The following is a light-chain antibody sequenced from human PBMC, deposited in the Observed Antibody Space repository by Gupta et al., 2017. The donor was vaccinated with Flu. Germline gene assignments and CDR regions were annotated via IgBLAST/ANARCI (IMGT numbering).Light chain of an antibody. Sequence: QMTQSPSTLSAAVGDRVIITCRASQSISSWLAWYQQKPGKAPKLLIYKASSLQSGVPSRFSGAGTGTEFTLTISSLQPDDFATYYCQQYYRYLPTFGQGTQV. CDR3: QQYYRYLPT. CDR1: QSISSW. J-gene: IGKJ1*01. CDR2: KAS. V-gene: IGKV1-5*03.